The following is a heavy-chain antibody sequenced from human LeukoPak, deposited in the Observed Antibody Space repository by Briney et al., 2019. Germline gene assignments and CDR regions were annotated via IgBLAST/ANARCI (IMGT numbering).Heavy chain of an antibody. CDR2: ISAYNGNT. J-gene: IGHJ4*02. CDR3: ARDVSEYYDFWSGKGFDY. Sequence: ASVKVSCKASGYTFSSYGITWVRQAPGQGLEWMGRISAYNGNTNYAQKLQGRVTMTTDTSTSTAYMELRSLRSDDTAVYYCARDVSEYYDFWSGKGFDYWGQGTLVTVSS. D-gene: IGHD3-3*01. V-gene: IGHV1-18*01. CDR1: GYTFSSYG.